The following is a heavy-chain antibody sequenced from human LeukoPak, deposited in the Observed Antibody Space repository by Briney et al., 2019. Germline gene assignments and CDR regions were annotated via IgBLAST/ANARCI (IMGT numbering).Heavy chain of an antibody. CDR2: ISSSSSTI. V-gene: IGHV3-48*01. D-gene: IGHD6-19*01. J-gene: IGHJ4*02. CDR3: ARDLRHSSGWPIDY. Sequence: GGSLRLSCAASGFTFSSYSMNWVRQAPGKGLEWVSYISSSSSTIYYADSVKGRFTISRDNAKNSLYLQMNSLRAEDTAVYYCARDLRHSSGWPIDYWGQGTLVTVSS. CDR1: GFTFSSYS.